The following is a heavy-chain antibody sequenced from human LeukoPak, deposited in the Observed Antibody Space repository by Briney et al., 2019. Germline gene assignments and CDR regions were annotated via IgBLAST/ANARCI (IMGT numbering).Heavy chain of an antibody. CDR1: GFTFSSHP. CDR2: ISFDGSHK. Sequence: GGSLRLSCAASGFTFSSHPMHWVRQAPGKGLEWVAVISFDGSHKYYADSVTGRFTISRDNSKNTLYLQMDSLRTDDTAMYYCARSYYYGSGSGGDWFDPWGQGTLVTVSS. CDR3: ARSYYYGSGSGGDWFDP. J-gene: IGHJ5*02. V-gene: IGHV3-30*04. D-gene: IGHD3-10*01.